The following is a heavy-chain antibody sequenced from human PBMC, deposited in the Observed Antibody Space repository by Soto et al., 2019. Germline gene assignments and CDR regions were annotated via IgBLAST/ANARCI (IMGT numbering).Heavy chain of an antibody. CDR1: GGSISSYY. CDR3: ARGYCSSTICYIWDNWFDP. Sequence: SETLSLTCTVSGGSISSYYGGWFRQPPGKGLEWIGYIYYSGRTNYNPSLKSRVTISVDTSKNQFSLKLSSVTAADTAVYYCARGYCSSTICYIWDNWFDPWGQGTLVTVSS. CDR2: IYYSGRT. V-gene: IGHV4-59*01. D-gene: IGHD2-2*02. J-gene: IGHJ5*02.